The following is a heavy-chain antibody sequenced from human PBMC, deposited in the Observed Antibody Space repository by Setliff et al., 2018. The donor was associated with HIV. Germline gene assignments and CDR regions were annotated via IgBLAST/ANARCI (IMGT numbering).Heavy chain of an antibody. Sequence: GSLRLSCTASEFTFSNYWMNWVRQAPGKGLEWVANIKQGGSEKNYVDSVKGRFSVSRDDAKNSLYLQMSSLRSEDTAVYYCVKGQFLEWFNWFDPWGQGTLVTVSS. J-gene: IGHJ5*02. CDR1: EFTFSNYW. CDR3: VKGQFLEWFNWFDP. V-gene: IGHV3-7*01. D-gene: IGHD3-3*01. CDR2: IKQGGSEK.